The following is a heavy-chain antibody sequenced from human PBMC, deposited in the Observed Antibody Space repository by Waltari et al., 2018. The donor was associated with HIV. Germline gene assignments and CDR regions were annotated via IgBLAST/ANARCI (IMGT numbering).Heavy chain of an antibody. CDR3: TRGDGDYGGFDY. CDR1: GFIFSTYE. J-gene: IGHJ4*02. V-gene: IGHV3-48*03. CDR2: MSSSGNTR. D-gene: IGHD4-17*01. Sequence: EVQLVDSGGGLVQPGGSLRLSCAASGFIFSTYEMNWVRQAPGKGLEWVSDMSSSGNTRYYADSVKGRFTISRDNAKNSMYLQMNSLTAEDTAVYFCTRGDGDYGGFDYWGQGTLVTVSS.